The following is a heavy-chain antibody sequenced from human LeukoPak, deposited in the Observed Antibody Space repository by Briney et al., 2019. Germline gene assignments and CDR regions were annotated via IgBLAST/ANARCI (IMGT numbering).Heavy chain of an antibody. CDR1: GFTFSEYS. V-gene: IGHV3-64*01. CDR2: ISTNGGST. D-gene: IGHD3-10*01. CDR3: ARGFRYYGSGIDY. Sequence: GGSLRLSCAASGFTFSEYSMHWVRQAPGKGLEYVSAISTNGGSTCYANSVKGRFTISRDDPKNTLDLQMGSLRPEDMAVYYCARGFRYYGSGIDYWGQGTLVTVSS. J-gene: IGHJ4*02.